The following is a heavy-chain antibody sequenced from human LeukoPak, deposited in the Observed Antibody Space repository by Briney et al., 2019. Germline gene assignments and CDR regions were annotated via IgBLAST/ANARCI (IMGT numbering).Heavy chain of an antibody. J-gene: IGHJ4*02. Sequence: GRSLRLSCAASGFTFSSYSMNWVRQAPGKGLEWVSSISSSSSYIYYADSVKGRFTISRDNAKNSLYLQMNSLRAEDTAVYYCARGSISYDYVWGEGFDYWGQGTLVTVSS. CDR3: ARGSISYDYVWGEGFDY. V-gene: IGHV3-21*01. D-gene: IGHD3-16*01. CDR1: GFTFSSYS. CDR2: ISSSSSYI.